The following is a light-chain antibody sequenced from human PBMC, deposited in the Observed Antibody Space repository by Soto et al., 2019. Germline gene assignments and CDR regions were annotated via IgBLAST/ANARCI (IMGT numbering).Light chain of an antibody. CDR1: QSVSSSS. CDR2: GAS. CDR3: QQYGGSPRIT. V-gene: IGKV3-20*01. J-gene: IGKJ5*01. Sequence: EIVLTQSPCTLSLSPGERATLSCSASQSVSSSSLAWYRQKHGQAPRLLIYGASTRAAGIPDRFSGSGSGTDFTLIINRLEPEDVAIYYCQQYGGSPRITFGQGTRLEIK.